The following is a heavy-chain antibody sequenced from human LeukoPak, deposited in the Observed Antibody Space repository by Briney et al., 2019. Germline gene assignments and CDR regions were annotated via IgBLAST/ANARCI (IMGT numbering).Heavy chain of an antibody. CDR2: LNPNNGGT. CDR1: GYTFSGYF. CDR3: ARGAEYGSFAY. D-gene: IGHD2-2*01. Sequence: ASVKVSCKASGYTFSGYFMHWVRQAPGQGLEWMGWLNPNNGGTNYAQRFQGRVTMTRDTSISTAYMELSRLTSDDTAVYSCARGAEYGSFAYWGQGTLVTVSS. V-gene: IGHV1-2*02. J-gene: IGHJ4*02.